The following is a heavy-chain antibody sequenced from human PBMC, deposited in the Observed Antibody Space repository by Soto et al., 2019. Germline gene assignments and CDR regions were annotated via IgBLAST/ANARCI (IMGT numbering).Heavy chain of an antibody. V-gene: IGHV4-39*01. J-gene: IGHJ4*02. CDR1: GVYISSSSSY. CDR3: ARSLITMVPDAD. Sequence: QLQLQESGPGLVKPSETLSLTCTVSGVYISSSSSYWGWIRQPPGKGLEWIGSIYYSGSTYYNPSLKSRVTISVDTSKKQFSLKMSSVTAADPAVYYCARSLITMVPDADWGQGTLVTVSS. CDR2: IYYSGST. D-gene: IGHD3-10*01.